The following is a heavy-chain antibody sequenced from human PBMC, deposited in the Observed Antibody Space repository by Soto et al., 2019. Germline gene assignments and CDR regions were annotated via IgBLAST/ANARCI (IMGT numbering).Heavy chain of an antibody. CDR3: ETTSGSFPY. J-gene: IGHJ4*02. Sequence: SETLSLTCAVSGYSISSGYYWGWIRQPPGKGLEWIGSIYHSGRTYYNPSLKSRLTISLDTSKNQFSLKLTSVTAADTALYFCETTSGSFPYWGQGTLATAPQ. CDR1: GYSISSGYY. V-gene: IGHV4-38-2*01. CDR2: IYHSGRT. D-gene: IGHD1-26*01.